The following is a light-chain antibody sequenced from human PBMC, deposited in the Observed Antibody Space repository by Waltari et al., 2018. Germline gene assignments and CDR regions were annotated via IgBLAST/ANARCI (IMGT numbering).Light chain of an antibody. Sequence: EIVLTQSPGTLSLSVGERATVSCRASESVSRAFAWYQQKPGQAPRLLIYGASTRATGIPDRFSGSGSGTDFSLTISRLEPDDFAVYYCQHYLRLPVTFGQGTTVEI. J-gene: IGKJ1*01. V-gene: IGKV3-20*01. CDR1: ESVSRAF. CDR2: GAS. CDR3: QHYLRLPVT.